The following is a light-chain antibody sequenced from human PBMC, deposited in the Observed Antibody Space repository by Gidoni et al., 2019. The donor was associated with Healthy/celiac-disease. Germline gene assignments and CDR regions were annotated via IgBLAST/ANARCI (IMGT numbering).Light chain of an antibody. CDR3: SSYTSSSTLV. V-gene: IGLV2-14*03. CDR2: DVS. CDR1: SSAVGCDTY. J-gene: IGLJ1*01. Sequence: QSALTQPASVYGSPGQSITISCTGTSSAVGCDTYVSWYQQHPGKAPKLMICDVSNRPSGVSNLFSGSKSGNTASLTISGLQAEYEADYYCSSYTSSSTLVFGTWTKVTVL.